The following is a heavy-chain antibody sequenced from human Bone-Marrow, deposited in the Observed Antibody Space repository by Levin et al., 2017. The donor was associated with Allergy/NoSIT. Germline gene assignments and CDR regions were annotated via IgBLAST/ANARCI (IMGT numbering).Heavy chain of an antibody. J-gene: IGHJ4*02. CDR1: GYTFRNHG. D-gene: IGHD2-21*02. V-gene: IGHV3-33*01. CDR2: IWNDATNQ. Sequence: GGSLRLSCTASGYTFRNHGMHWVRQAPGKGLEWVALIWNDATNQYYADSVKDRFIISRDNSKDTLFLEMNSLRVEDTAVYYCARWGDNRRVDYWGQGTLVTVSS. CDR3: ARWGDNRRVDY.